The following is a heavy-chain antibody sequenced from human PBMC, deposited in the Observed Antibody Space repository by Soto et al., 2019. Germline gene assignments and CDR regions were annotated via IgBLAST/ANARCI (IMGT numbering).Heavy chain of an antibody. CDR2: IWYDGSNT. CDR1: GFIFSSYG. J-gene: IGHJ5*02. V-gene: IGHV3-33*01. D-gene: IGHD6-19*01. Sequence: WGSRRLSCAASGFIFSSYGMHWVRQAPGKGLEWVAVIWYDGSNTNYADPVKGRFTISRDNSKNTLFLQMNSLRDEDTAVYYCASSAAWGRGTLVTVS. CDR3: ASSAA.